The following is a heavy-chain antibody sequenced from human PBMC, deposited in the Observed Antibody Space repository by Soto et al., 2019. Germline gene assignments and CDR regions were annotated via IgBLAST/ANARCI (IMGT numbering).Heavy chain of an antibody. Sequence: SETLCLTCAVYGGSFSDYYWSWIRQPPGKGLEWIGEINHSGSTNYNPPLKSRVTISVDTSKNQFSLKLSSVTAADTAVYYCARGEVVVVPAAHYYYYYMDVWGKGTTVTVSS. CDR2: INHSGST. CDR3: ARGEVVVVPAAHYYYYYMDV. CDR1: GGSFSDYY. D-gene: IGHD2-2*01. J-gene: IGHJ6*03. V-gene: IGHV4-34*01.